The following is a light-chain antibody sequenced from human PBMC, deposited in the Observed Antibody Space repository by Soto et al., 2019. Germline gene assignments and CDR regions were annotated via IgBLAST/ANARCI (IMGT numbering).Light chain of an antibody. CDR1: SSDVGGYNF. J-gene: IGLJ2*01. V-gene: IGLV2-14*03. CDR2: NVY. Sequence: QSALTQPASVSGSPGQSITISCTGTSSDVGGYNFVSWYQQHPGKAPKLMLYNVYDRPSGISHRFSGSRSRNTASLTISGLQAEDEAHYYCNSYTSSSTLVFGGGTKLTVL. CDR3: NSYTSSSTLV.